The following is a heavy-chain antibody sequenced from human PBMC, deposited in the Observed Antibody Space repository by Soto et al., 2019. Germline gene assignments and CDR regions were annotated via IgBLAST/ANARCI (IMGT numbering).Heavy chain of an antibody. CDR2: IYDDGAT. CDR1: GFAVITDY. J-gene: IGHJ4*02. Sequence: GGSLRLSCAASGFAVITDYLIFFGQAAVMGLECVSVIYDDGATYYADSVRGRFTISRDNSKNTLYLQMNSLRAEDTAVYFCARGALYSYGSYFDCWGQGTLVTVSS. V-gene: IGHV3-53*01. D-gene: IGHD5-18*01. CDR3: ARGALYSYGSYFDC.